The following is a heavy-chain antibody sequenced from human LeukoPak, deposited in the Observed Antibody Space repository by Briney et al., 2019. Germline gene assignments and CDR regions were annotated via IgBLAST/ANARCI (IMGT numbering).Heavy chain of an antibody. Sequence: SETLSLTCAVYGGSFSGYYWSWIRQPPGKGLEWIGEINHSGSTNYNPSLKSRVTISVDTSKNQFSLKLSSVTAADTAVYYCARGRGDSRGYYYFDYWGQGTLVTVSS. CDR3: ARGRGDSRGYYYFDY. CDR2: INHSGST. V-gene: IGHV4-34*01. CDR1: GGSFSGYY. D-gene: IGHD3-22*01. J-gene: IGHJ4*02.